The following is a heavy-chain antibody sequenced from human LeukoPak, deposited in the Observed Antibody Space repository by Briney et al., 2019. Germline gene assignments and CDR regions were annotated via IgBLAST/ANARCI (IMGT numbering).Heavy chain of an antibody. Sequence: ASVKVSCKASGYTFTSYGISWVRQAPGQGLEWMGWISGYNGNTNYAQKFQGRVTMTTDTSTSTAYMELRSLRFDDTAVYYCARWGYCSSTSCYTGYYYYMDVWGKGTTVTVSS. J-gene: IGHJ6*03. CDR3: ARWGYCSSTSCYTGYYYYMDV. CDR2: ISGYNGNT. V-gene: IGHV1-18*01. D-gene: IGHD2-2*01. CDR1: GYTFTSYG.